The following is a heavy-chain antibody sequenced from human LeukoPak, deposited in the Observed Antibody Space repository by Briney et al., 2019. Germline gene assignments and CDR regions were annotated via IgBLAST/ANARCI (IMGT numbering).Heavy chain of an antibody. D-gene: IGHD2-15*01. V-gene: IGHV3-23*01. CDR2: ISGSGGST. Sequence: GGSLRLSCVASGFTFSSYAMTWVRQAPGKGLEWVSAISGSGGSTYYADSVKGRFTISRDNSKNTLYLQMNSLRAEDTAVYYCAKPVVVVIAAPGFDYWGQGTLVTVSS. J-gene: IGHJ4*02. CDR1: GFTFSSYA. CDR3: AKPVVVVIAAPGFDY.